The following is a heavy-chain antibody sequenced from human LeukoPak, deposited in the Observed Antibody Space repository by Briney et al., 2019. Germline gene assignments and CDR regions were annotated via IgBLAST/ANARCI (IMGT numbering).Heavy chain of an antibody. V-gene: IGHV4-59*01. D-gene: IGHD1-26*01. CDR1: GGSISSYY. J-gene: IGHJ3*02. CDR2: IYYSGST. CDR3: ARGPKIVGAAFDI. Sequence: SETLSLTCTVSGGSISSYYWSWIRQPPGKGLEWIGYIYYSGSTNYNPSLKSRVTISVDTSKNQFSLKLSSVTAADTAVYYCARGPKIVGAAFDIWGQGTMVTVSS.